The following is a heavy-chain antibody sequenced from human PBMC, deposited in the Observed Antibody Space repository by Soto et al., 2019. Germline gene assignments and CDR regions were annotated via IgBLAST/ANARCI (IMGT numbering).Heavy chain of an antibody. D-gene: IGHD3-3*01. V-gene: IGHV3-30*03. J-gene: IGHJ5*02. Sequence: QVQLVESGGGAVQPGRSLTLSCAASGFTFSSYAMHWVRQAPGKGLEWVAIILYDGSDKYSADSVRGRFTISRDNSKDTLYLQMNGLRPEDTAVYYCARDLFVSGSFNWFDPWGQGTLVTVSS. CDR1: GFTFSSYA. CDR3: ARDLFVSGSFNWFDP. CDR2: ILYDGSDK.